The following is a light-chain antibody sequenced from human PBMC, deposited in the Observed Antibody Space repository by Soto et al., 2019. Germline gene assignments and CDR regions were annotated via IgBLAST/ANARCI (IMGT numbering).Light chain of an antibody. CDR3: QQYHTWPPIT. CDR2: ETS. J-gene: IGKJ5*01. Sequence: EIVIAQSPDTVSLSQREGPELSCRASQSVGSRVAWYQQKFGQPPRLLIYETSTRANGIPARFSGSGSGTDFTLSISSLQPGDVGIYSCQQYHTWPPITFGQGTRLEI. V-gene: IGKV3-15*01. CDR1: QSVGSR.